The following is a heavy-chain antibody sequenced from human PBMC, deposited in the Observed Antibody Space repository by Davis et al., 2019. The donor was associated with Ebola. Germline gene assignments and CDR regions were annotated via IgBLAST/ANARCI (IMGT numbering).Heavy chain of an antibody. CDR1: GGSISPYY. CDR3: ARGYCSGTACYAGPFDY. J-gene: IGHJ4*02. D-gene: IGHD2-2*01. CDR2: IYYSGNT. V-gene: IGHV4-59*01. Sequence: MPGGSLRLSCTVSGGSISPYYWSWIRQSPGKGLEWIGYIYYSGNTHYNPSLQSLVTISVDRSKNQFSLQLTSASTADTAVYFCARGYCSGTACYAGPFDYWGQGTVVTVSS.